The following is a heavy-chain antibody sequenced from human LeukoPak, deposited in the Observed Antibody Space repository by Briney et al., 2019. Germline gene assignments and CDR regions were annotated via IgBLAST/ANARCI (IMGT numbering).Heavy chain of an antibody. Sequence: PSETLSLTCTVSGGSISSYYWTWIRQPPGKGLEWIGYIYYSETTRYNPSLKSRVTISVDTSKNQFSLNLSSVTAADTAVYYCARGNSPTPWFDPWGQGTLVTAS. V-gene: IGHV4-59*01. D-gene: IGHD1/OR15-1a*01. CDR1: GGSISSYY. J-gene: IGHJ5*02. CDR3: ARGNSPTPWFDP. CDR2: IYYSETT.